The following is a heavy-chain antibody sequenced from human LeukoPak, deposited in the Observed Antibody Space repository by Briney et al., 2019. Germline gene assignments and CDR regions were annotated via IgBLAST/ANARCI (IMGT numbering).Heavy chain of an antibody. D-gene: IGHD6-13*01. V-gene: IGHV3-7*01. J-gene: IGHJ4*02. CDR1: GFTFSSYW. Sequence: GGSLRLSCAASGFTFSSYWMSWVRQAPGKGLEWVANIKQDGSEKYYVDSVKSRFTISRDNAKNSLYLQVNSLRAEDTAVYYCGRIAAAGIDCWGQGTLVTVSS. CDR3: GRIAAAGIDC. CDR2: IKQDGSEK.